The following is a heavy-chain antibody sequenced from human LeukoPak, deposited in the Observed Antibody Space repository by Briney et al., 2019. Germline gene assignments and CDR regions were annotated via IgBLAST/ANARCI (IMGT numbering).Heavy chain of an antibody. D-gene: IGHD1-26*01. J-gene: IGHJ4*02. CDR2: INPNSGGT. V-gene: IGHV1-2*02. Sequence: ATVKVSCKASGYTFTGYYMHWVRQAPGQGLEWMGWINPNSGGTNYAQKFQGRVTMTRDTSISTAYMELSRLRSDDTAVYYCASLVGAGATPGNFDYWGQGTPVTVSS. CDR1: GYTFTGYY. CDR3: ASLVGAGATPGNFDY.